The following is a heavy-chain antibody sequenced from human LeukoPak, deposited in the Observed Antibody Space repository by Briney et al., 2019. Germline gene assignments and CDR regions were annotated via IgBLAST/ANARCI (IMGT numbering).Heavy chain of an antibody. J-gene: IGHJ4*02. V-gene: IGHV1-2*02. Sequence: ASVKVSCKASGYTFTGHYMHWVRQAPGQGLEWMGWINPNSGGTNYAQKFQGRVTMTRDTSISTAYMELSRLRSDDTAVYYCARDTYYDTEGGYWGQGTLVTVSS. CDR1: GYTFTGHY. D-gene: IGHD3-22*01. CDR3: ARDTYYDTEGGY. CDR2: INPNSGGT.